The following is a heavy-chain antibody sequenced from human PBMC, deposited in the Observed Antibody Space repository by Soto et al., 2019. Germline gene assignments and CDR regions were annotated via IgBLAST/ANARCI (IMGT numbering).Heavy chain of an antibody. J-gene: IGHJ4*02. V-gene: IGHV1-8*01. CDR2: MNPNSGNT. CDR3: AIRLAADGPAGPH. D-gene: IGHD6-13*01. CDR1: GYTFTSYG. Sequence: ASVKVSCKASGYTFTSYGINWVRQATGQGLEWMGWMNPNSGNTGYAQKFQGRVTMTRNTSISTAYMELSSMRSEDTAVYYCAIRLAADGPAGPHWGKGTLVTVSS.